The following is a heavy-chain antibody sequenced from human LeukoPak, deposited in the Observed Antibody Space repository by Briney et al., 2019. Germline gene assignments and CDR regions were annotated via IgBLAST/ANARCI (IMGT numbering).Heavy chain of an antibody. CDR2: ISWDGVST. V-gene: IGHV3-43*01. CDR1: GFTFDDYS. D-gene: IGHD3-9*01. J-gene: IGHJ4*02. CDR3: AKGGDDILTGTFDY. Sequence: GGSLRLSCAASGFTFDDYSIHWVRQAPGKGLEWVSFISWDGVSTYYADSVKGRFTISRDNSKNSLYLQMNSLRAEDTALYYCAKGGDDILTGTFDYWGQGTLVTVSS.